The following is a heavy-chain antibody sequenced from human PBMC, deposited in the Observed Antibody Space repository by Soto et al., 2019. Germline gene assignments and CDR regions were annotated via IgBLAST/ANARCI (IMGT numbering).Heavy chain of an antibody. V-gene: IGHV3-74*01. J-gene: IGHJ6*03. D-gene: IGHD3-10*01. CDR1: GFTFSSYW. CDR2: INSDGSST. CDR3: ARQGYYYGSGNYYYYYMDV. Sequence: GGSLRLSCAASGFTFSSYWMHWVRQAPGKGLVWVSRINSDGSSTSYADSVKGRFTISRDNAKNTLYLQMNSLRAEDTAVYYCARQGYYYGSGNYYYYYMDVWGKGTTVTVSS.